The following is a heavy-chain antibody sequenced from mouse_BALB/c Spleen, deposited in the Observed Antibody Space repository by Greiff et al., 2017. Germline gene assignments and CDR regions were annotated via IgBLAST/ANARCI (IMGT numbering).Heavy chain of an antibody. D-gene: IGHD1-2*01. CDR2: ISYSGST. CDR1: GYSITSDYA. J-gene: IGHJ2*01. Sequence: DVKLQESGPGLVKPSQSLSLTCTVTGYSITSDYAWNWIRQFPGNKLEWMGYISYSGSTSYNPSLKSRISITRDTSKNQFFLQLNSVTTEDTATYYCARSGIHYYGYFIWGQGTTLTVSS. CDR3: ARSGIHYYGYFI. V-gene: IGHV3-2*02.